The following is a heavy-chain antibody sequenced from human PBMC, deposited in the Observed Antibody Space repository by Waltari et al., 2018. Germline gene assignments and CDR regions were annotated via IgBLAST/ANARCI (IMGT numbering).Heavy chain of an antibody. V-gene: IGHV3-48*04. Sequence: EVQLVESGGGLVQPGGSLRLSCAASGFTFSSYSMNWVRQAPGKGLEWVSYISSSSTIYYADSVKGRFTISRDNAKNSLYLQMNSLRAEDTAVYYCARSAKDNSNPGYWGQGTLVTVSS. CDR3: ARSAKDNSNPGY. J-gene: IGHJ4*02. D-gene: IGHD4-4*01. CDR2: ISSSSTI. CDR1: GFTFSSYS.